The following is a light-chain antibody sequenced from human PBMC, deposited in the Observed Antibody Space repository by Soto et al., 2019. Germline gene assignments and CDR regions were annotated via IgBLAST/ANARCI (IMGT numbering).Light chain of an antibody. CDR2: GAS. J-gene: IGKJ1*01. CDR3: QQYNNWPPTWT. CDR1: QSVDSN. Sequence: EIVMTHSPATLSVSPWEIATLSCRASQSVDSNLAWYQQKPGQVPRLLINGASTRATGIPARFSGSGSGTEFTLTISSLQSEDFAVYYCQQYNNWPPTWTFGQGTKVDIK. V-gene: IGKV3-15*01.